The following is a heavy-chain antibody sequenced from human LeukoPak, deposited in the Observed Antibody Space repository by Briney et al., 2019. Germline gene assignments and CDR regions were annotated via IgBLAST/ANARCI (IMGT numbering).Heavy chain of an antibody. Sequence: SETLSLTCTVSGGSINSYYWSWIRQPPGKGLEWIGYIYYSGSTNYNPSLKSRVTISVNTSKNQFSLKLSSVTAADTAVYYCARGDYDSSGYYYVGYWGQGTLVTVSS. D-gene: IGHD3-22*01. CDR3: ARGDYDSSGYYYVGY. CDR2: IYYSGST. V-gene: IGHV4-59*01. J-gene: IGHJ4*02. CDR1: GGSINSYY.